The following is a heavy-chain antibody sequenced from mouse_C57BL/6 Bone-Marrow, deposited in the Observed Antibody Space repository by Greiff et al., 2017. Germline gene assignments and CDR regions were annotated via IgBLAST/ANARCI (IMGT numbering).Heavy chain of an antibody. CDR1: GYTFTSYD. D-gene: IGHD1-1*01. Sequence: VQVVESGPELVKPGASVKLSCKASGYTFTSYDINWVKQRPGQGLEWIGWIYPRSGSTKYNEKFKGKATLTVDTSSSTAYMELHSLTSEDSAVYFCAREDYYYGSSHWYFDVWGTGTTVTVSS. CDR2: IYPRSGST. J-gene: IGHJ1*03. V-gene: IGHV1-85*01. CDR3: AREDYYYGSSHWYFDV.